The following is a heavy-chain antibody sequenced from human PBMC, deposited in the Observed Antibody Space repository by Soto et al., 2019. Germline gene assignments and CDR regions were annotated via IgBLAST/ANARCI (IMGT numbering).Heavy chain of an antibody. CDR1: GFAFSAHY. CDR3: AGDIHNYTSDF. D-gene: IGHD1-20*01. J-gene: IGHJ4*02. V-gene: IGHV3-11*01. CDR2: ISGSGTTI. Sequence: QVQLVESGGGLVKPGGSLRLSCAASGFAFSAHYMTWIRQAPGKGLEWVSYISGSGTTIYYTDSVRGRFTVSRDNARNLVYLQMNSLRAEDTAVYYCAGDIHNYTSDFWGQGTLVTVSS.